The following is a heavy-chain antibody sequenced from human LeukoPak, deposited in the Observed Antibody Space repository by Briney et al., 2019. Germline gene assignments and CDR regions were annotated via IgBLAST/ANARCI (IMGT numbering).Heavy chain of an antibody. V-gene: IGHV1-46*03. CDR2: INPSGGST. Sequence: ASVKVSCKASGYTFTSYYMHWVRQAPGQGLEWMGIINPSGGSTSYAQKFQGRVTMTRDTSTSTVYMEPSSLRSEDTAVYYCASLPYYYGSGSYYKAQDYWGQGTLVTVSS. CDR1: GYTFTSYY. D-gene: IGHD3-10*01. CDR3: ASLPYYYGSGSYYKAQDY. J-gene: IGHJ4*02.